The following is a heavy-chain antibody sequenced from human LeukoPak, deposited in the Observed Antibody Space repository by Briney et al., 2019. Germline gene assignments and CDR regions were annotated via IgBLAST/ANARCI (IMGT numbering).Heavy chain of an antibody. J-gene: IGHJ4*02. Sequence: GGSLRLSCAASGFSFLSHSFHWVRQSPGKGLEWVAYIGTSSSTIYQAKSVKGRFSISRDNAKNSLYLQMNSLRAEDTAVYYCARGAIVATIGPDYWGQGTLVTVSS. CDR1: GFSFLSHS. CDR3: ARGAIVATIGPDY. V-gene: IGHV3-48*04. CDR2: IGTSSSTI. D-gene: IGHD5-12*01.